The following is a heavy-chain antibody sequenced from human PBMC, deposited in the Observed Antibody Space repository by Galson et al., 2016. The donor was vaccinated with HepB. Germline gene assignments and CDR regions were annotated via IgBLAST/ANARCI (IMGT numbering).Heavy chain of an antibody. Sequence: TLSLTCAVSGVSVSSGGSYWTWIRQHPGKGLEWIGNIYYSGNTYYNPSLKSRVTISVDTTKNQFSLKLTSVTAADTAVYYCARLHDYGYYDPFPFDYWGQGTLVTVSS. CDR3: ARLHDYGYYDPFPFDY. J-gene: IGHJ4*02. V-gene: IGHV4-31*11. CDR2: IYYSGNT. CDR1: GVSVSSGGSY. D-gene: IGHD4-17*01.